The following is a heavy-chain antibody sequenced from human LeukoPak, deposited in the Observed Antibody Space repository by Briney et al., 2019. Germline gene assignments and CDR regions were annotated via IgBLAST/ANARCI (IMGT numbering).Heavy chain of an antibody. CDR2: ISWNSGSI. CDR3: AKDIFLADILTGYFDY. D-gene: IGHD3-9*01. J-gene: IGHJ4*02. CDR1: GFTFDDYA. V-gene: IGHV3-9*01. Sequence: GRSLRLSCAASGFTFDDYAMHWVRQAPGKGLEWVSGISWNSGSICYADSVKGRFTISRDNAKNSLYLQMNSLRAEDTALYYCAKDIFLADILTGYFDYWGQGTLVTVSS.